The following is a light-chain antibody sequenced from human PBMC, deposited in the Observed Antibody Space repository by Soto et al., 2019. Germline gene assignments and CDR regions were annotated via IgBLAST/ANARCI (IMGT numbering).Light chain of an antibody. CDR1: QGIGND. J-gene: IGKJ1*01. V-gene: IGKV1-17*01. CDR2: AAS. Sequence: DIQMTQSPSSLSASIGDRVSITCRASQGIGNDLGWYQQKPGKAPKRLIYAASSLQSGGPSRFSGSGSGTEFTLTITSLQPEDLATYYCLHHYTYPWTSGQGTKVEI. CDR3: LHHYTYPWT.